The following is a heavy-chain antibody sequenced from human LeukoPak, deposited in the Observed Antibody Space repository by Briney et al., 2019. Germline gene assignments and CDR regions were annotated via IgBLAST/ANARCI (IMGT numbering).Heavy chain of an antibody. D-gene: IGHD2-2*01. Sequence: PAGSLRLSCAASGFTFSSYAMSWVRQASGKGLEWVSAISGSGGSTYYADSVKGRFTISRDNSKNALYLQMNSLRAEDTAVYYCAEDLDCSSTSCYAVGYFQHWGQGTLVTVSS. CDR1: GFTFSSYA. CDR3: AEDLDCSSTSCYAVGYFQH. V-gene: IGHV3-23*01. CDR2: ISGSGGST. J-gene: IGHJ1*01.